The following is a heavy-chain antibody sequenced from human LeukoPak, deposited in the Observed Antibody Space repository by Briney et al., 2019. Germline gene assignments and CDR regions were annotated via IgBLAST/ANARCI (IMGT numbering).Heavy chain of an antibody. CDR2: IYYSGST. Sequence: SETLSLTCTVSGGSISSYYWSWIRQPPGKGLEWMGYIYYSGSTNYNPSLKSRVTISVDTSKNQFSLKLSSVTAADMAVYYCARHSSNADYYDSSGYYIYDAFDIWGQGTMVTVSS. J-gene: IGHJ3*02. CDR1: GGSISSYY. CDR3: ARHSSNADYYDSSGYYIYDAFDI. V-gene: IGHV4-59*08. D-gene: IGHD3-22*01.